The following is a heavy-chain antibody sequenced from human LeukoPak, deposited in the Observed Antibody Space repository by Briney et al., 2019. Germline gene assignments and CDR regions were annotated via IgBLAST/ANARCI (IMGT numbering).Heavy chain of an antibody. CDR2: IYYSGST. J-gene: IGHJ3*02. Sequence: NPSETLSLTCTVSGGSISSYYWSWIRQPPGKGLEWIGYIYYSGSTNYNPSLKSRVTISVGTSKNQFSLKLSSVTAADTAVYYCARTSTLYYDILTGYAFDIWGQGTMVTVSS. V-gene: IGHV4-59*01. D-gene: IGHD3-9*01. CDR3: ARTSTLYYDILTGYAFDI. CDR1: GGSISSYY.